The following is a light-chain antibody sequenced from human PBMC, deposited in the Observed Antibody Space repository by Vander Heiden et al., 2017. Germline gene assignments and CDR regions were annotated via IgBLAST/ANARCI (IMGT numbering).Light chain of an antibody. CDR1: QSVLYSSNNKNY. J-gene: IGKJ2*01. V-gene: IGKV4-1*01. CDR2: WAS. CDR3: QQYDSTPQA. Sequence: DIVMTQSPASLAVSLGERATINCKSSQSVLYSSNNKNYLAWYQQKPGQPPKLLIYWASTRESGVPDRFSGSGSGTDFTLTISILQAEDVAVYYCQQYDSTPQAFGQGTKLEIK.